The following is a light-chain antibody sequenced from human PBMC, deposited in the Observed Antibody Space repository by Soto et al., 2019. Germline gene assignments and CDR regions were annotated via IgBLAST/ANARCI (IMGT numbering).Light chain of an antibody. CDR1: QSITSNY. CDR3: HQSGSSPLT. J-gene: IGKJ4*01. V-gene: IGKV3-20*01. Sequence: EIVLTQSPGTLSLSPGERATLSCRASQSITSNYLAWYQQKPGQAPRLLIYDASNRATGIPDRFSGSGSGTDFTLTISRLEPEDFAVYSCHQSGSSPLTFGGGTRVEIK. CDR2: DAS.